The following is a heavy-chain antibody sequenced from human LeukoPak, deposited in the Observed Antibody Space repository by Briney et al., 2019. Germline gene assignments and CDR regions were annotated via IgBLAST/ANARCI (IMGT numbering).Heavy chain of an antibody. J-gene: IGHJ6*03. CDR1: VFTCRGYA. Sequence: GRCLRLSCAASVFTCRGYAMSGVRQAPAKGLEWGGVIRIKAYGGTTEYAASVKGRLNISRDDSKSNAYLRMNSLKTEDTAVYYCTRPIREGYYMDVWGKGTPVTVSS. CDR2: IRIKAYGGTT. CDR3: TRPIREGYYMDV. D-gene: IGHD6-13*01. V-gene: IGHV3-49*04.